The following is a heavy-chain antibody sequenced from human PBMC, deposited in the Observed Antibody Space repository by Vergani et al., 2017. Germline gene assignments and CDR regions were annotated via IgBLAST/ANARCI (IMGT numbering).Heavy chain of an antibody. D-gene: IGHD7-27*01. CDR2: IIPIFGTA. V-gene: IGHV1-69*01. Sequence: QVQLVQSGAEVKKPGSSVQVSCKASGGTFSSYAISWVRQAPGQGVEWMGGIIPIFGTANYAQKFQGRVTITADESTSTAYMELSSLRSEDTAVYYCARDAGDADGFWFDPWGQGTLVTVSS. CDR1: GGTFSSYA. CDR3: ARDAGDADGFWFDP. J-gene: IGHJ5*02.